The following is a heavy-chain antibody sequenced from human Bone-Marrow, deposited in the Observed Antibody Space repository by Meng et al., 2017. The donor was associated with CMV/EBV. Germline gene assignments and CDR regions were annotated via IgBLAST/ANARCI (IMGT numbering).Heavy chain of an antibody. CDR2: TYYRSKWYN. CDR1: GDSVSSNRGA. CDR3: ARSLARIAAAQDY. Sequence: GDSVSSNRGAWNWIRQSPSRGLEWLGRTYYRSKWYNDYAVSVKSRITINPDTSKNQFSLQLNSVTPEDTAVYYCARSLARIAAAQDYWGQGTLVTVSS. V-gene: IGHV6-1*01. J-gene: IGHJ4*02. D-gene: IGHD6-13*01.